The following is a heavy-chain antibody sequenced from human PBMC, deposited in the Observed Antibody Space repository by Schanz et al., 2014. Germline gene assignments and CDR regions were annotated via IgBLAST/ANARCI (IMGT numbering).Heavy chain of an antibody. V-gene: IGHV3-48*04. J-gene: IGHJ4*02. Sequence: EVQLVESGGGLVKPGGSLRLSCAASGITFSSHSFNWIRQPPGRGLEWVSYIGNGGVTIYYADSVKGRFTISRDNSKNSLYLQMNSLRAEDTAVYFCAKIERNEDWGQGTLVTVSS. CDR1: GITFSSHS. D-gene: IGHD1-1*01. CDR2: IGNGGVTI. CDR3: AKIERNED.